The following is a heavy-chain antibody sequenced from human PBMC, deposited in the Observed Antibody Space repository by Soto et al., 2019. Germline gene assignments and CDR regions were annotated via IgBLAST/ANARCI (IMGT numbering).Heavy chain of an antibody. Sequence: SQTLSLTCAISGDSVSSNSAAWNWIRQSPSRGLEWLGRTYYRSKWYNDYAVSVKSRITINPDTSKNQFSLQLNSVTPEDTAVYYCARYPRSPAAPPAYYYYYYMDVWGKGTTVTVSS. D-gene: IGHD2-2*01. CDR2: TYYRSKWYN. CDR3: ARYPRSPAAPPAYYYYYYMDV. V-gene: IGHV6-1*01. J-gene: IGHJ6*03. CDR1: GDSVSSNSAA.